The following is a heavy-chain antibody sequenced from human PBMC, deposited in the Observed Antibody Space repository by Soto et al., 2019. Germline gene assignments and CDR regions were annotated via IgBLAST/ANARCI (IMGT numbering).Heavy chain of an antibody. V-gene: IGHV1-2*02. D-gene: IGHD1-20*01. CDR2: INPNSGGT. Sequence: QVQLVQSGAEVKKPGASVKVSCKASGYIFTDYYMHWVRQAPGQGLEWMGLINPNSGGTKYAQKFQGRVTMTRDTSITTAYMELSRLRSDDTAVYYCARGERYDWNLGGFLHQYYFYYWGQGTLVTVSS. J-gene: IGHJ4*02. CDR3: ARGERYDWNLGGFLHQYYFYY. CDR1: GYIFTDYY.